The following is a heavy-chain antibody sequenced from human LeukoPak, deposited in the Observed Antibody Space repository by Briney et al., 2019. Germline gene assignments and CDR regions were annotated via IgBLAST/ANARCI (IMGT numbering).Heavy chain of an antibody. J-gene: IGHJ3*02. CDR1: GYAFTRYG. CDR3: ARSSYVWGSYRTDDALDI. D-gene: IGHD3-16*02. Sequence: EASVKVSCKASGYAFTRYGIRWARQAPGQGLEWMGWISAYNGNTNYAQKLQGRVTMTTDTSTSTAYMELRSLRYDDTAVYYCARSSYVWGSYRTDDALDIWGQGTMVTVSS. CDR2: ISAYNGNT. V-gene: IGHV1-18*01.